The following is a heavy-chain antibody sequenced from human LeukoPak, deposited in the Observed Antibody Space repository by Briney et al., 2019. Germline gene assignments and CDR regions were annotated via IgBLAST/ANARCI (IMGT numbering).Heavy chain of an antibody. D-gene: IGHD3-16*02. Sequence: PSETLSLTCTVSGGSIRSYCWSWIRQPPGKGLEWIGYICTSGGTNYNPSLKSRVTISVDTSKNQFSLKLSSVSAADTAMYYCARHIVLGGRLDPWGQGTLVSVSS. J-gene: IGHJ5*02. CDR1: GGSIRSYC. V-gene: IGHV4-4*09. CDR2: ICTSGGT. CDR3: ARHIVLGGRLDP.